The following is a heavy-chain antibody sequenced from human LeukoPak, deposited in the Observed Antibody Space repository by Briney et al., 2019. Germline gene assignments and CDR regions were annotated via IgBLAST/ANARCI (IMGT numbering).Heavy chain of an antibody. V-gene: IGHV3-43*01. D-gene: IGHD6-13*01. CDR3: ARDGTAPGLYFDL. CDR1: GFTFDDYT. J-gene: IGHJ4*01. Sequence: PGGSLRLSCAASGFTFDDYTMRWVRQAPGKGLEWVSLISWDGGSTYYADSVKGRFTISRDNTKNSVYLQMSSLRAEDTAVYYCARDGTAPGLYFDLWGQGTLVTVSS. CDR2: ISWDGGST.